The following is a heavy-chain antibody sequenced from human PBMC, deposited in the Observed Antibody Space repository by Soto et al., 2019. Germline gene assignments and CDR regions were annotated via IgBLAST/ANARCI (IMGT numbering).Heavy chain of an antibody. CDR1: GGTFSSYA. CDR2: ISGSGGST. CDR3: ASPLFPSGGYYYYGMDV. J-gene: IGHJ6*02. V-gene: IGHV3-23*01. D-gene: IGHD3-3*01. Sequence: SCKASGGTFSSYAMSWVRQAPGKGLEWVSAISGSGGSTYYADSVKGRFTISRDNSKNTLYLQMNSLRAEDAAVYYCASPLFPSGGYYYYGMDVWGQGTTVTVSS.